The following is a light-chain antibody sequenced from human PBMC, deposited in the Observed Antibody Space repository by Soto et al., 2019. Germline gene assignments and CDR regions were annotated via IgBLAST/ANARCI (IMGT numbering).Light chain of an antibody. V-gene: IGKV3-15*01. CDR3: QQYNNWPYT. J-gene: IGKJ2*01. CDR1: QSVSSN. Sequence: EIVMTQSPATLSVSPGERATLSCRASQSVSSNLAWYQQKPGQAPRLLIYGASTRPTGIPARFSGSGSGKEFTLTISSLQSEDFAVYYCQQYNNWPYTFGQGTKLEIK. CDR2: GAS.